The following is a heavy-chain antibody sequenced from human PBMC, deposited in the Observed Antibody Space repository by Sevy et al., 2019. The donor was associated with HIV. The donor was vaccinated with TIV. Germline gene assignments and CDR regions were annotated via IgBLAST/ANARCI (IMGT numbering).Heavy chain of an antibody. J-gene: IGHJ6*02. CDR3: ATSGGVTDYGMDV. V-gene: IGHV3-48*03. CDR2: ISSSGSTI. CDR1: GFTFSSYE. Sequence: GGSLRLSCEASGFTFSSYEMNWVRQAPGKGLKWVSYISSSGSTISYADSVKGRFTISRDNAKNSLYLQMNSLRAEDTAVYYCATSGGVTDYGMDVWGQGTTVTVSS. D-gene: IGHD3-16*01.